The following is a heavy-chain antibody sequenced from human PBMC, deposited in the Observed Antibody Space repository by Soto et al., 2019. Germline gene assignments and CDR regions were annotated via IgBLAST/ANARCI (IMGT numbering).Heavy chain of an antibody. CDR2: IYPGDSDT. CDR1: GYSFTSYW. J-gene: IGHJ6*02. D-gene: IGHD6-19*01. CDR3: ARHKKSIAVAGTPEGVDYYYGMDV. Sequence: PGESLKISCKGSGYSFTSYWIGWVRQMPGKGLEWMGIIYPGDSDTRYSPSFQGQVTISADKSISTAYLQWSSLKASDTAMYYCARHKKSIAVAGTPEGVDYYYGMDVWGQGTTVTVSS. V-gene: IGHV5-51*01.